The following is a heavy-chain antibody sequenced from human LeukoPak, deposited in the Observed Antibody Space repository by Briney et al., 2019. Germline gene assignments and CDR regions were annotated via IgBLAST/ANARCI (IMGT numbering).Heavy chain of an antibody. J-gene: IGHJ4*02. V-gene: IGHV1-2*04. CDR2: INPNSGGT. D-gene: IGHD2-2*01. Sequence: ASVTVSCMASGYTFTGYYMHWVRQAPGQGLEWMGWINPNSGGTNYAQKFQGWVTMTRDTSISTAYMELSRLRSDDTAVYYCARSYCSSTSCYGYFDYWGQGTLVTVSS. CDR1: GYTFTGYY. CDR3: ARSYCSSTSCYGYFDY.